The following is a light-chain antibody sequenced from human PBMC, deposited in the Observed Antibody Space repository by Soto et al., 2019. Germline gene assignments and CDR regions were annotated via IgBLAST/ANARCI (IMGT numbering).Light chain of an antibody. CDR2: DAS. J-gene: IGKJ3*01. V-gene: IGKV1-33*01. CDR1: QDINKY. Sequence: DIQMTQSPSSLSASVGDRVTITCQASQDINKYLNWYKQKPGKAPKLLIYDASNLETGVPSRFSGNGSGTDFTFTINSLQPEDIATYYFQQYDNVPIFTFGPGTKVDIK. CDR3: QQYDNVPIFT.